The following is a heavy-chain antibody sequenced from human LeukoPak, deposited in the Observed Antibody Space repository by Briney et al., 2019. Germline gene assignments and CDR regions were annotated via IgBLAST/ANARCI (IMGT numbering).Heavy chain of an antibody. CDR3: ARHGHSGSSWLNWFDP. J-gene: IGHJ5*02. CDR1: GVSISTSYYH. D-gene: IGHD6-13*01. Sequence: TSETLSLTCTVSGVSISTSYYHWGWIRQPPGKGLEWIGSIYYSGSTSYNPSLESRVTISVDTSKNQFSLKLTFVTAAETAMYYCARHGHSGSSWLNWFDPWGQGTLVTVSS. CDR2: IYYSGST. V-gene: IGHV4-39*01.